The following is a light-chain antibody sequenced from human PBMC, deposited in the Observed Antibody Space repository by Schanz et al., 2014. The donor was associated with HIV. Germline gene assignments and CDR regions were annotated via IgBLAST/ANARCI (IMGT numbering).Light chain of an antibody. CDR1: QSVNNN. CDR2: GAS. CDR3: QQCSNSPLT. Sequence: EIVLTQSPDTLSVSPGERATLSCRASQSVNNNLAWYQQKPGQAPRLLISGASTRATGVPARFSGSGSGTDFTLTISRLEPEDFAVYYCQQCSNSPLTFGGGTKVEIK. J-gene: IGKJ4*01. V-gene: IGKV3-15*01.